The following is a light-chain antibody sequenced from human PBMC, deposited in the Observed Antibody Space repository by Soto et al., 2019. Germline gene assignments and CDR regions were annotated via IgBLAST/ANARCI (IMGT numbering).Light chain of an antibody. CDR2: GES. J-gene: IGKJ5*01. CDR1: RGVSANY. V-gene: IGKV3-20*01. Sequence: LTQSPGTLSLSAGDGATLSCRASRGVSANYLAWYQQNTGQAPTLLIYGESIRAAGIPDRLSGSGSGTDLTLTISRLEPEDFAVYYCQQYGSSPITFGQGTRLEIK. CDR3: QQYGSSPIT.